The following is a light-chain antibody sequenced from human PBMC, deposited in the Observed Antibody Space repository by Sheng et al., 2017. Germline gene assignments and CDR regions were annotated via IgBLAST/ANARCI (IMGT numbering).Light chain of an antibody. CDR2: QAS. CDR1: QTLNNA. Sequence: IQMTQSPSTLSASVGDRVTITCRASQTLNNALAWYQVKPGKAPKFLIYQASTLQQGVPSRFSGSGSGTEFTLTISRLEPEDFAVYYCHQYGRSPPNSFGQGTKLEIK. V-gene: IGKV1-5*03. CDR3: HQYGRSPPNS. J-gene: IGKJ2*03.